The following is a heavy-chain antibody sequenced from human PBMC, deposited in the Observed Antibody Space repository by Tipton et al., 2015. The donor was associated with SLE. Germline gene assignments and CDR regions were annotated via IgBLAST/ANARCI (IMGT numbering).Heavy chain of an antibody. CDR3: ARDLTLDY. V-gene: IGHV4-61*01. CDR1: GYSISSGYY. D-gene: IGHD4-23*01. J-gene: IGHJ4*02. Sequence: TLSLTCTVSGYSISSGYYWGWIRQPPGKGLEWIGYIYYSGSTNYNPSLKSRVTISVDTSKNQFSLKLSSVTAADTAVYYCARDLTLDYWGQGTLVTVSS. CDR2: IYYSGST.